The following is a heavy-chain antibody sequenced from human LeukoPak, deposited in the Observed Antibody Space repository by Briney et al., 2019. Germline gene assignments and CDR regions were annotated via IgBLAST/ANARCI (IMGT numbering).Heavy chain of an antibody. CDR2: ISSGGST. Sequence: SETLSLTCAVYGGSFSGYYWSWIRQPPGKGLEWIGSISSGGSTHYIPSLTSRVTISVDTSKNLFSLKLSSVTAADTAVYYCARRSYDGSGYYYVDYWGQGTLVTVSS. CDR1: GGSFSGYY. V-gene: IGHV4-34*01. CDR3: ARRSYDGSGYYYVDY. J-gene: IGHJ4*02. D-gene: IGHD3-22*01.